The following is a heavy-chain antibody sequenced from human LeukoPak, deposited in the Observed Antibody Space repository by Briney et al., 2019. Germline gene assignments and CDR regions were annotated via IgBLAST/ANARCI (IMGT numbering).Heavy chain of an antibody. D-gene: IGHD3-10*01. CDR3: ATSYGSGSSNYYYYGMDV. Sequence: GESLKISCKGSGYIFTSYWVGWVRQMPGKGLEWMGIIYPGDSDTRYSPSFQGQVTISADKSIGTAYLQWSSLKASDTAMYYCATSYGSGSSNYYYYGMDVWGQGTTVTVSS. CDR2: IYPGDSDT. J-gene: IGHJ6*02. CDR1: GYIFTSYW. V-gene: IGHV5-51*01.